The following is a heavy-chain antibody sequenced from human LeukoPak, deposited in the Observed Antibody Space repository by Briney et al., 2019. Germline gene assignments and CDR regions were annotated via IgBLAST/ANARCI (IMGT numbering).Heavy chain of an antibody. CDR3: AGLQQLVHDAFDI. D-gene: IGHD6-13*01. CDR2: IKQDGSEK. J-gene: IGHJ3*02. CDR1: GFTFSSYW. V-gene: IGHV3-7*01. Sequence: GGSLRLSCAASGFTFSSYWMSWVRQAPGKGLEWVANIKQDGSEKYYVDSVKGRFTISRDNAKNSLYLQMNSLRAEDTAVYYCAGLQQLVHDAFDIWGQGTMVTVSS.